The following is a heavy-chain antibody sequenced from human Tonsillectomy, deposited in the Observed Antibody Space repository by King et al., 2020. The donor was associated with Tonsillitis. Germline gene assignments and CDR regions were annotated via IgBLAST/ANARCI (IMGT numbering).Heavy chain of an antibody. Sequence: LVQSEAEVKKPGSTVKVSCKASGGTFTNYAINWVRQAPGQGLEWLGRVIPLRGSSKYAQKYQGRVTITADTATTTAYMELRSLTSGDTAVYYCARDEGIYGVVNYYAMDVWGQGNTVSVFS. V-gene: IGHV1-69*04. CDR2: VIPLRGSS. J-gene: IGHJ6*02. D-gene: IGHD3-3*01. CDR1: GGTFTNYA. CDR3: ARDEGIYGVVNYYAMDV.